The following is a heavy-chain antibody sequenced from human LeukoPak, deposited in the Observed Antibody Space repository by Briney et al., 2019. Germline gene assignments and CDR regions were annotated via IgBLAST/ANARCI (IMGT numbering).Heavy chain of an antibody. Sequence: ASVKVSCKASGYTFTGYYMHWVRQAPGQGLEWMGWINPNSGGTNYAQKLQGRVTMTTDTSTSTAYMELRSLRSDDTAVYYCARDKNRGSPKSKYYYYYYMDVWGKGTTVTISS. CDR1: GYTFTGYY. V-gene: IGHV1-2*02. J-gene: IGHJ6*03. CDR3: ARDKNRGSPKSKYYYYYYMDV. D-gene: IGHD3-10*01. CDR2: INPNSGGT.